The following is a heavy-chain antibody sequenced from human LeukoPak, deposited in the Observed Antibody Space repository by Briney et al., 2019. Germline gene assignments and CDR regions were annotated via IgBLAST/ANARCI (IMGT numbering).Heavy chain of an antibody. CDR2: IYHSGST. D-gene: IGHD3-10*01. J-gene: IGHJ4*02. CDR3: ARETGFGELTDY. V-gene: IGHV4-39*07. Sequence: SETLSLTCTVSGGSISSGDYYWSWIRQPPGKGLEWIGSIYHSGSTYYNPSLKSRVTISVDTSKNQFSLKLSSVTAADTAVYYCARETGFGELTDYWGQGTLVTVSS. CDR1: GGSISSGDYY.